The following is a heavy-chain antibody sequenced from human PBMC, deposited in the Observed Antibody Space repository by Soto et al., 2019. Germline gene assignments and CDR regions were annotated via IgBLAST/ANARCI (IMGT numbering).Heavy chain of an antibody. Sequence: GGSLRLSCSSSGFAFSTFAMTWVRQAPGKGLEWVAAISVSGNNAYYADSVKGRFTISRDNSQNSVFLQMSSLRADDTAVYYCARDQLRPGILYSLGVLLPEYGLWGQGTLVTVSP. J-gene: IGHJ4*02. CDR2: ISVSGNNA. D-gene: IGHD3-22*01. CDR3: ARDQLRPGILYSLGVLLPEYGL. V-gene: IGHV3-23*01. CDR1: GFAFSTFA.